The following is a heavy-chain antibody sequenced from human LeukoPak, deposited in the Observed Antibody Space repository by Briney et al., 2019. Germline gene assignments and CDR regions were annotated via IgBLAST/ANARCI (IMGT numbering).Heavy chain of an antibody. Sequence: GASVKVSCKASGGTFSSYAISWVRQAPGQGLEWMGGIIPIFGTANYAQKFQGRVTITADKSTSTAYMELSSLRSEDTAVYYCASYYDSSGYHLYWGQGTLVTVSS. CDR1: GGTFSSYA. CDR2: IIPIFGTA. CDR3: ASYYDSSGYHLY. J-gene: IGHJ4*02. V-gene: IGHV1-69*06. D-gene: IGHD3-22*01.